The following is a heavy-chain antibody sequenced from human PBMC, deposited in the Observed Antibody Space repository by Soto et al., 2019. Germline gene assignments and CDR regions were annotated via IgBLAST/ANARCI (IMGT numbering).Heavy chain of an antibody. D-gene: IGHD3-16*01. CDR2: ISSSSSTI. J-gene: IGHJ5*02. Sequence: PGGSLRLSCAASGFTFSSYSMNWVRQAPGKGLEWVSYISSSSSTIYYADSVKGRFTISRDNAKNSLYLQMNSLRAEDTAVYYCARDGQGGGVVNWFDRWGQGTLVTVSS. CDR3: ARDGQGGGVVNWFDR. V-gene: IGHV3-48*01. CDR1: GFTFSSYS.